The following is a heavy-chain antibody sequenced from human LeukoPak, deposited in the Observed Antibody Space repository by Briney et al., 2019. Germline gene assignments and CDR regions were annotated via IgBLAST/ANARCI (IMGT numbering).Heavy chain of an antibody. D-gene: IGHD1-26*01. CDR2: INPNSGGT. V-gene: IGHV1-2*02. CDR3: AVPRGSGSYYFHFQH. Sequence: ASVKVSCNASGYTFTGYYMHWVRQAPGQGLEWMGWINPNSGGTNYAQKFQGRVTMTRDTSISTAYMELSRLRSDDTAVYYCAVPRGSGSYYFHFQHWGQGTLVTVSS. J-gene: IGHJ1*01. CDR1: GYTFTGYY.